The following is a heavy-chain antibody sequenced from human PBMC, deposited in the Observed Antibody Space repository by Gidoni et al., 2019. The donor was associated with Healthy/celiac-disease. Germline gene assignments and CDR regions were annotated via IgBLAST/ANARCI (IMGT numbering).Heavy chain of an antibody. CDR3: AADYYGSGRGYFDY. V-gene: IGHV1-69*04. J-gene: IGHJ4*02. D-gene: IGHD3-10*01. CDR1: GGTFSSYA. CDR2: IIPILWIA. Sequence: QVQLVQSGAEVKKPGSSVKVSCKASGGTFSSYAISWVRQDPGQGLEWMGRIIPILWIANYAQKFQGRVTIPADKSTSTAYMELSSLRSEDTAVYYCAADYYGSGRGYFDYWGQGTLVTVSS.